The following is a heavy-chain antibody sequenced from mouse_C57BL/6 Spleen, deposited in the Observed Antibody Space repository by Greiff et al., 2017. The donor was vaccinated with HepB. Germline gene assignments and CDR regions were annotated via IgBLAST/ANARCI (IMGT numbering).Heavy chain of an antibody. V-gene: IGHV1-52*01. D-gene: IGHD1-1*01. CDR1: GYTFTSYW. CDR2: IDPSDSET. J-gene: IGHJ4*01. CDR3: ARGGGYYGYAMDY. Sequence: QVQLQQPGAELVRPGSSVKLSCKASGYTFTSYWMHWVKQRPIQGLEWIGNIDPSDSETHYNQKFKDKATLTVDKSSSTAYMQLSSLTSEDSAVYYCARGGGYYGYAMDYWGQGTSVTVSS.